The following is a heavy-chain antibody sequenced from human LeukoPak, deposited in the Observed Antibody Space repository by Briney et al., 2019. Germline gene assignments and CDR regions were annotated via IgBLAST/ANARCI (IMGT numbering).Heavy chain of an antibody. CDR3: TRGLEGFTAYDDF. Sequence: GGSLRLSCTASGFSVGDYAMSWVRQAPGKGLEWVGFIRSKTYGGTADYAASVEGRFTISRDDSNNIAYLQMNSLRTEDTALYYCTRGLEGFTAYDDFWGQGTLGTVSS. V-gene: IGHV3-49*04. D-gene: IGHD5-12*01. J-gene: IGHJ4*02. CDR2: IRSKTYGGTA. CDR1: GFSVGDYA.